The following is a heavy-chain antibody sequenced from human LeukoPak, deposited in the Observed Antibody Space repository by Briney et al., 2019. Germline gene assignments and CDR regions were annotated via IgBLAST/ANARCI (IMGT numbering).Heavy chain of an antibody. CDR1: GFTFNDYA. Sequence: GVCLRLSCAASGFTFNDYAMHWVRQAPGKGLEWVAGIFGKNGAKGHADSVKGRFTISRDNANNSLYLQMNSLRPDDTALYYCTYDNSPGGLEYWGQGTLVTVSS. CDR3: TYDNSPGGLEY. CDR2: IFGKNGAK. V-gene: IGHV3-9*01. D-gene: IGHD2-8*02. J-gene: IGHJ4*02.